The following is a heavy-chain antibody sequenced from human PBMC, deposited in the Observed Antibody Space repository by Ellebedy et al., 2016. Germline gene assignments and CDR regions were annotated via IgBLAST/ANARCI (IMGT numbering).Heavy chain of an antibody. V-gene: IGHV5-51*01. D-gene: IGHD5-24*01. CDR1: GYSFTSYW. Sequence: GESLKISXKGSGYSFTSYWIGWVRQMPGKGLEWMGIIYPGDSDTRYSPSFQGQVTISADKSISTAYLQWSSLKASDTAMYYCARLSMATISSDYYGMDVWGQGTTVTVSS. J-gene: IGHJ6*02. CDR2: IYPGDSDT. CDR3: ARLSMATISSDYYGMDV.